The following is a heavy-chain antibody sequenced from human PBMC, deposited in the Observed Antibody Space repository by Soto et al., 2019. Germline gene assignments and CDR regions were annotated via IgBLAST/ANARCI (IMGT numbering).Heavy chain of an antibody. V-gene: IGHV1-69*05. CDR3: ARGLTMVRQVEASVCGDACDF. D-gene: IGHD3-10*01. CDR2: IIPSFGTA. Sequence: QVQLVQSGAEVKKPGSSVKVSCKASGGTFSSYAISWVRQAPGQVLEWMGGIIPSFGTANYAQEFQGRFTVNPDGSTGTAYLELGSLRFYDTTVDYCARGLTMVRQVEASVCGDACDFWGQGTMVTVSS. CDR1: GGTFSSYA. J-gene: IGHJ3*01.